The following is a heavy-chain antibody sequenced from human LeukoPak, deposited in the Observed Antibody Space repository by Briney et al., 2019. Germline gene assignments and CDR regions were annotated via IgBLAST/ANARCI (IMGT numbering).Heavy chain of an antibody. V-gene: IGHV3-48*01. CDR1: GFTVSSYS. Sequence: PGGSLRLSCAASGFTVSSYSMNWVRQAPGKGLEWVSHISSSGSMKWYGESVKGRFTISRDSAKNSLHLQMNSLRAEDTAVYYCARDPESNWGWDLDYWGQGTLVTVSS. CDR2: ISSSGSMK. CDR3: ARDPESNWGWDLDY. D-gene: IGHD7-27*01. J-gene: IGHJ4*02.